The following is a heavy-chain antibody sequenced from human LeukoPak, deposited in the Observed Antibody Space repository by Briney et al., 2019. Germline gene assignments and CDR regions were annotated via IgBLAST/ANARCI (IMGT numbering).Heavy chain of an antibody. CDR3: AKEALVISSTSCPDY. V-gene: IGHV3-30*02. D-gene: IGHD2-2*01. Sequence: GGSLRLSCAASGFTFSSYGMHWVRQAPGKGLEWVAFIRYDGSNKYYADSVKGRFTISRDNSKNTLYLQMNSLRAEDTAVYYCAKEALVISSTSCPDYWGQGTLVTVSS. J-gene: IGHJ4*02. CDR1: GFTFSSYG. CDR2: IRYDGSNK.